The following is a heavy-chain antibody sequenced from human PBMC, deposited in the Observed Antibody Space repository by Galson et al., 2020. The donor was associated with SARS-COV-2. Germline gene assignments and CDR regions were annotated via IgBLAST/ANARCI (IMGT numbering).Heavy chain of an antibody. V-gene: IGHV4-34*01. CDR1: GGSFSGYY. CDR3: ARIDTARGRRGDAFDI. J-gene: IGHJ3*02. D-gene: IGHD5-18*01. CDR2: INHSGST. Sequence: SETLSLTCAVYGGSFSGYYWSWIRQPPGKGLEWLGEINHSGSTNYNPSLKSRVTISVDTSKNQFSLKLSSVTAADTAVYFCARIDTARGRRGDAFDIWGQGTMVTVSS.